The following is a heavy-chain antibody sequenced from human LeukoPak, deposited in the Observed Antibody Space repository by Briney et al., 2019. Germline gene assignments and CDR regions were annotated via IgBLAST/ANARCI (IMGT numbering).Heavy chain of an antibody. D-gene: IGHD3-10*01. CDR3: ARDPPDYYGSGSYPFDY. CDR1: GYTFTGHY. J-gene: IGHJ4*02. V-gene: IGHV1-2*02. Sequence: ASVKVSCKASGYTFTGHYMHWVRQAPGQGLEWMGWINPNSGGTNYAQKFQGRVTMTRDTSISTAYMELSRLRSDDTAVYYCARDPPDYYGSGSYPFDYWGQGTLVTVSS. CDR2: INPNSGGT.